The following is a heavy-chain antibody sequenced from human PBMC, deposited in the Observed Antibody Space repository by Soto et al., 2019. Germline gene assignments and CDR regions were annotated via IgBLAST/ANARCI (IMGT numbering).Heavy chain of an antibody. CDR2: ISWDGGST. V-gene: IGHV3-43D*04. CDR3: AKDIMGYYYYYGMDV. Sequence: EVQLVESGGVVVQPGGSLRLSCAASGFTFDDYAMHWVRQAPGKGLEWVSLISWDGGSTYYADSVKGRFTISRDNSKNSLYLQMNSLRAEDTALYDCAKDIMGYYYYYGMDVWGQGTTVTVSS. J-gene: IGHJ6*02. CDR1: GFTFDDYA.